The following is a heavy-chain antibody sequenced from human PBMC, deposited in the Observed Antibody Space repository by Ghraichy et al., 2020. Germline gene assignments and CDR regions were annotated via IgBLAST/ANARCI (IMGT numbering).Heavy chain of an antibody. D-gene: IGHD3-10*01. CDR3: TRGAAYELLWFGGIQNDAFDI. CDR2: IKSKTDGGTT. Sequence: GGSLRLSCAASGFTFSNAWMSWVRQAPGKGLEWVGRIKSKTDGGTTDYAAPVKGRFTISRDDSKNTLYLQMNSLKTEDTAVYYCTRGAAYELLWFGGIQNDAFDIWGQGTMVTVSS. V-gene: IGHV3-15*01. J-gene: IGHJ3*02. CDR1: GFTFSNAW.